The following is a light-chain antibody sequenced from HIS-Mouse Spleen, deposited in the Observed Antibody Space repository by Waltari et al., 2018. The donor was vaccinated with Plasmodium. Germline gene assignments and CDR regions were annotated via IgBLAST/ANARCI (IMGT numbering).Light chain of an antibody. CDR3: QQSYSTPPT. CDR1: QSISSY. J-gene: IGKJ4*01. CDR2: AAS. V-gene: IGKV1-39*01. Sequence: DIQMTQSPSSLSASVGDRVTITCRASQSISSYLNLYQQKPGKAPKLLIYAASSLQSGVPSRFSGSGSGTDFTLIISSLQPEDFATYYCQQSYSTPPTFGGGTKVEIK.